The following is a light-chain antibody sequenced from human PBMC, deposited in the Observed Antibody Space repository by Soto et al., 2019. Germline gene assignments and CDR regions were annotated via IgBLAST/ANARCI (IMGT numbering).Light chain of an antibody. V-gene: IGLV2-8*01. J-gene: IGLJ3*02. CDR1: NSDVGGYNY. Sequence: QSALTQPPSASGSPGQSVTISCTGTNSDVGGYNYVSWYQQHPGKAPKLMIYEVSKRPSGVPDRFSGSKSGNTASLTVSGLQAEDEADYYCSSYADSNNLVFGGGTKLTVL. CDR2: EVS. CDR3: SSYADSNNLV.